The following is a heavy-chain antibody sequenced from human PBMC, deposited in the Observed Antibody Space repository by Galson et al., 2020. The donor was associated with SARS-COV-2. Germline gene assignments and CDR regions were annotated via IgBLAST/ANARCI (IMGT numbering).Heavy chain of an antibody. V-gene: IGHV3-33*06. Sequence: PGGSLRLSCAASGFTFSSNGMHWVRQAPGKGLEWVAVIWYDESHKYYANSVKGRFTISRDNSKNMVYLQMDSLRADDTAVYYCAKDRRGLIPVAGLFDYWGQGTEVTVSS. J-gene: IGHJ4*02. CDR1: GFTFSSNG. CDR2: IWYDESHK. CDR3: AKDRRGLIPVAGLFDY. D-gene: IGHD6-19*01.